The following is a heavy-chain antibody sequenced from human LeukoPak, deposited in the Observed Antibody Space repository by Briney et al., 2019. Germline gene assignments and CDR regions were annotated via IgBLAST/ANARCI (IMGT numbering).Heavy chain of an antibody. J-gene: IGHJ4*02. Sequence: SVKVSCKASGGTFSSYTISWVRQAPGQGLEWMGRIIPILGIANYAQKFQGRVTITADESTSTAYMELSSLRSEDTAVYYCAREIPYYDSSGYYFDYWGQGTLVTVSS. CDR3: AREIPYYDSSGYYFDY. D-gene: IGHD3-22*01. CDR1: GGTFSSYT. V-gene: IGHV1-69*04. CDR2: IIPILGIA.